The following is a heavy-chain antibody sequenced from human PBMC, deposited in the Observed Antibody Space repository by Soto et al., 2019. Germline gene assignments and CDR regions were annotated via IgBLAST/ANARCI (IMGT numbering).Heavy chain of an antibody. Sequence: EVQLLESGGGLVQPGGSLRLSCAASGFTFSSYAMSWVRQARGKGLEWVSAISGSGGSTYYADSVKGRFTISRDNSKNTLYLQMNSLRAEDTAVYYCAKSTLECSNTSCYYYYYGMDVWGQGTTVTVSS. D-gene: IGHD2-2*01. CDR3: AKSTLECSNTSCYYYYYGMDV. J-gene: IGHJ6*02. CDR2: ISGSGGST. CDR1: GFTFSSYA. V-gene: IGHV3-23*01.